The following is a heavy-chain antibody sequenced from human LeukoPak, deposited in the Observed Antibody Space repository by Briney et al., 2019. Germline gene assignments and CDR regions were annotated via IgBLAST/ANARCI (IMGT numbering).Heavy chain of an antibody. CDR1: GYTFTSYD. Sequence: ASVKVSCKASGYTFTSYDINWVRQATGQGLEWMGWMNPNSGNTGYAQKFQGRVTMTRSTPISTAYMELSSLRSEDTAVYYCATASTVTTERGSVVRAFDIWGQGTMVTVSS. D-gene: IGHD4-17*01. V-gene: IGHV1-8*01. CDR2: MNPNSGNT. J-gene: IGHJ3*02. CDR3: ATASTVTTERGSVVRAFDI.